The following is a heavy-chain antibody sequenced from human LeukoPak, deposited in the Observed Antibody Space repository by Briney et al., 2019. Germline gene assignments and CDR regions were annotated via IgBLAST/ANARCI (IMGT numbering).Heavy chain of an antibody. J-gene: IGHJ4*01. CDR2: ILHTGST. CDR3: ARSLYGHYFDY. V-gene: IGHV4-34*12. Sequence: SETLSLTCAVSGYSLTNHYWIWIRQPPGKGLEWIGEILHTGSTTYNPSFKSRVTISIDTSKNQFFLKLSSVTAADTAVYYCARSLYGHYFDYWGLGSLVAVSS. CDR1: GYSLTNHY. D-gene: IGHD3-10*01.